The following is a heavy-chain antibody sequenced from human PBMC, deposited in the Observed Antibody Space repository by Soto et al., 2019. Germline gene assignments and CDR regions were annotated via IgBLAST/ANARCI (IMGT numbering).Heavy chain of an antibody. D-gene: IGHD7-27*01. Sequence: PSETLSLTCTVSGGSISSYYWSWIRRPPGKGLEWIGYIYYSGSTNYNPSLKSRVTISVDTSKNQFSLKLSSVTAADTAVYYCARARGSNWGYYYYGMDVWGQGTTVTVSS. CDR3: ARARGSNWGYYYYGMDV. CDR1: GGSISSYY. CDR2: IYYSGST. V-gene: IGHV4-59*01. J-gene: IGHJ6*02.